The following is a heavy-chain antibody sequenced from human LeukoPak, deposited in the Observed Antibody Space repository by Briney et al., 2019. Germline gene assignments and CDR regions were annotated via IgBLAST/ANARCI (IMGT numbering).Heavy chain of an antibody. V-gene: IGHV3-11*01. J-gene: IGHJ4*02. CDR1: GFTFSEYY. D-gene: IGHD2-2*01. CDR3: ARDIVVVPAATTGFDY. CDR2: ISSSGSTI. Sequence: PGGSLRLSCAASGFTFSEYYMSWIRQAPGKGLEWVSYISSSGSTIYYADSVKGRFTVSRDNAKNSLYLQMNSLRAEDTAVYYCARDIVVVPAATTGFDYWGQGTLVTVSS.